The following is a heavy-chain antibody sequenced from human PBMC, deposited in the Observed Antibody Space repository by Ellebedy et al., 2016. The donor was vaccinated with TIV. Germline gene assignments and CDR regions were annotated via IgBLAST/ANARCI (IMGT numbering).Heavy chain of an antibody. V-gene: IGHV3-74*01. CDR1: EFTFSSYW. Sequence: PGGSLRLSCAASEFTFSSYWIHWVRQTPGKGLVWVSRISPDGRGTSYADSVKGRFTISRDNAKNTMYLQMNSLRAEDTAVYYCATGPYSHGWGYWGQGTLVTVSS. D-gene: IGHD5-18*01. J-gene: IGHJ4*02. CDR2: ISPDGRGT. CDR3: ATGPYSHGWGY.